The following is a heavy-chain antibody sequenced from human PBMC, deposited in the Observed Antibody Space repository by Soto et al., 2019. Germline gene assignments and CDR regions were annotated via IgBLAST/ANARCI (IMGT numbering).Heavy chain of an antibody. V-gene: IGHV3-30-3*01. J-gene: IGHJ4*02. CDR2: ISYDGSNK. D-gene: IGHD3-10*01. CDR1: GFTFSSYA. Sequence: QVQLGDAGGGVVQPGRSLRLCCAASGFTFSSYAMHWVRQAPGKGLEWVAVISYDGSNKYYADSVKGRFTISRDNSKNTLYLQRNSLRAEDTAVYYCARVGVSGSWVNYWGQGTLVTVSS. CDR3: ARVGVSGSWVNY.